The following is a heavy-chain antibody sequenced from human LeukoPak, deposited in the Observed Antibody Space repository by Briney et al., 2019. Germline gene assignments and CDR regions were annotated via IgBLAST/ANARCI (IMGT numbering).Heavy chain of an antibody. Sequence: SSTIYADSVKGRFTISRDNSKNTLYLQMNSLRAEDTAVYYCAKTNGYSSSWYLNWFDPWGQGTLVTVSS. J-gene: IGHJ5*02. CDR2: SST. V-gene: IGHV3-NL1*01. D-gene: IGHD6-13*01. CDR3: AKTNGYSSSWYLNWFDP.